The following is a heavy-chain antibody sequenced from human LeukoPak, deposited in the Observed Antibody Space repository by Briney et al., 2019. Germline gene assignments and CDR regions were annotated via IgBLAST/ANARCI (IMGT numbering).Heavy chain of an antibody. CDR1: AFTFSNYW. CDR2: IKPDGSEK. CDR3: AKGRVTYDY. D-gene: IGHD4-11*01. J-gene: IGHJ4*02. V-gene: IGHV3-7*01. Sequence: GGSLRLSCAASAFTFSNYWMSWVRQAPGKGLEWVASIKPDGSEKYYVDSVKGRFTISRDHAKNSLYLQMNSLRAEDTAVYYCAKGRVTYDYWGQGALVTVSS.